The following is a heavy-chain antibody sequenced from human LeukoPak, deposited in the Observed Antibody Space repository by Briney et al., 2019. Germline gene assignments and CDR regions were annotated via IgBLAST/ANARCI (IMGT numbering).Heavy chain of an antibody. CDR3: ARDAGNSGYGCDL. D-gene: IGHD5-12*01. V-gene: IGHV3-48*01. J-gene: IGHJ5*02. CDR1: GFIFSQYS. Sequence: GGSLRLSCAASGFIFSQYSTNWVRQAPGKGLEWVSHIRSSSETFYADSVKGRFTISRDNARNSLYLQMNNLRGEDTAIYYCARDAGNSGYGCDLWGQGTLVTVSS. CDR2: IRSSSET.